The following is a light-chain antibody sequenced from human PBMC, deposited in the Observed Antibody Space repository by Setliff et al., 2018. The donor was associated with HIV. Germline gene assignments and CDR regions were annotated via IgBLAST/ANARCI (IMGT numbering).Light chain of an antibody. CDR1: TRNVGGGHGY. J-gene: IGLJ1*01. Sequence: QSVLTQPDSVSGSPGQSLTISCTGTTRNVGGGHGYVSWYQQHAGKAPKLLISDVSNRPSGVSNRFSCSKSGNTASLTISGLQAEDEADYYCSSYTSSTPLYVFATGTKVTVL. CDR3: SSYTSSTPLYV. CDR2: DVS. V-gene: IGLV2-14*03.